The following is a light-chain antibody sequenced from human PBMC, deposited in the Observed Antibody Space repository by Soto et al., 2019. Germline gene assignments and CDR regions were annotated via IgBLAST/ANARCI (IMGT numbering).Light chain of an antibody. CDR1: ASDVGDYNY. Sequence: QSALTQPRSVSGSPEQPVTISCTGSASDVGDYNYVSWYQRHPGKAPKLVIYDVNKRPSGVPDRFSGSKSGNAASLTISGLQAEDEADYYCCSFAGSHTLYVFGTGTKVTVL. V-gene: IGLV2-11*01. CDR2: DVN. CDR3: CSFAGSHTLYV. J-gene: IGLJ1*01.